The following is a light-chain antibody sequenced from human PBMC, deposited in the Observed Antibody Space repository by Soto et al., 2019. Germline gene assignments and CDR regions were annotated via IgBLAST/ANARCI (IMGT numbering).Light chain of an antibody. Sequence: EIVLTQAPVTLSLSPGERATLSCRASQSGSSNYLSWYQHRPGQAPRLLIYGTSNRATGIPDRFSGSGSGTDFTLTISRLEPEDFAVYYCQQYGSSPPMYTFGQGTKLEIK. CDR3: QQYGSSPPMYT. CDR1: QSGSSNY. V-gene: IGKV3-20*01. CDR2: GTS. J-gene: IGKJ2*01.